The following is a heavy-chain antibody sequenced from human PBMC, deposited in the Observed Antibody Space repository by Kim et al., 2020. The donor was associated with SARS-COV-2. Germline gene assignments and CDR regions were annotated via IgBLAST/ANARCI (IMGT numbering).Heavy chain of an antibody. Sequence: GRFTISRDNAKNSLYLQMNSLRAEDTAVYYCARDYYYGSGSYYQRRAFDIWGQGTMVTVSS. D-gene: IGHD3-10*01. CDR3: ARDYYYGSGSYYQRRAFDI. V-gene: IGHV3-11*04. J-gene: IGHJ3*02.